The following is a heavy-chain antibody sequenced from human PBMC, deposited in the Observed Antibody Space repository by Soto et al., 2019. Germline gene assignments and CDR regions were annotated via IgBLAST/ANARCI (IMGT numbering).Heavy chain of an antibody. CDR1: GYKFENYW. J-gene: IGHJ3*02. Sequence: PGESLKISCKASGYKFENYWIAWVRQLPGKGLEWMGIIYPGDSDTRYSPSFQGQVTISGDKSISATYLKWSSLKASDTAIYYCARQGHTDAFDIWGQGTMVTVSS. CDR2: IYPGDSDT. CDR3: ARQGHTDAFDI. V-gene: IGHV5-51*01.